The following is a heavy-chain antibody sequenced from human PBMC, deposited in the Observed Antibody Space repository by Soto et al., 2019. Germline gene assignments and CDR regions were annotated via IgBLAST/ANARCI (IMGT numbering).Heavy chain of an antibody. D-gene: IGHD6-13*01. V-gene: IGHV1-69*13. CDR2: IIPIFGTA. CDR1: GGTFSSYA. CDR3: ARKEQQQLGAYYYYGMDV. J-gene: IGHJ6*02. Sequence: SVKVSCKASGGTFSSYAISWVRQAPGQGLEWMGGIIPIFGTANYAQKFQGRVTITADESTSTAYMELSSLRSEDTAVYYCARKEQQQLGAYYYYGMDVWGQGTTV.